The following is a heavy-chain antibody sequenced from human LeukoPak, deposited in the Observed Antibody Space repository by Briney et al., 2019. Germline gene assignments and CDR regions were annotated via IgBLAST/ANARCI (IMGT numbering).Heavy chain of an antibody. CDR3: AKSGYSSGPTFS. Sequence: SETLSLTCAVYGGSFSGYYWSWLRQPPGKGLEWIGEINHSGSTNYNPSLTSRGTISVDTTKNQCSLRLSCVTAADTAVYYCAKSGYSSGPTFSWGQGTLVTVSS. V-gene: IGHV4-34*01. CDR1: GGSFSGYY. J-gene: IGHJ5*02. D-gene: IGHD6-19*01. CDR2: INHSGST.